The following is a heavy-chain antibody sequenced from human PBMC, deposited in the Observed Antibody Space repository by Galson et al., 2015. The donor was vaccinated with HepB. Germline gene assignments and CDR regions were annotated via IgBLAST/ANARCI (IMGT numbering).Heavy chain of an antibody. CDR3: ARVSQIRIAAQEGDYYYGMDV. D-gene: IGHD6-6*01. Sequence: SVKVSCKASGGTFSSYAISWVRQAPGQGLEWMGGIIPIFGIANYAQKFQGRVTITADKSTSTAYMELSSLRSEDTAVYYCARVSQIRIAAQEGDYYYGMDVWGQGTTVTVSS. CDR1: GGTFSSYA. V-gene: IGHV1-69*10. J-gene: IGHJ6*02. CDR2: IIPIFGIA.